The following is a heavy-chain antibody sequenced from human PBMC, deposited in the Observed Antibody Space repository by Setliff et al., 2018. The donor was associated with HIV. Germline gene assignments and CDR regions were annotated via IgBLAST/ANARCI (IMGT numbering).Heavy chain of an antibody. Sequence: GASVKVSCKASGYTFTNYYLHWVRQAPGQGLEWMGIINPSGGDTSYAQKFQGRVTMTRDTSTSTVYMELSSLRSEDTAVYYCTRGARSGYDLSRQPFDYWGQGTLVTVSS. CDR1: GYTFTNYY. V-gene: IGHV1-46*03. D-gene: IGHD5-12*01. CDR3: TRGARSGYDLSRQPFDY. J-gene: IGHJ4*02. CDR2: INPSGGDT.